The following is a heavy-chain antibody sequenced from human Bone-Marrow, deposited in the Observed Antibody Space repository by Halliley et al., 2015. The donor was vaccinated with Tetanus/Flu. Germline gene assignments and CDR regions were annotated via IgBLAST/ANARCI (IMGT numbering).Heavy chain of an antibody. CDR1: GFTFSRYE. J-gene: IGHJ1*01. V-gene: IGHV3-48*03. CDR3: ASFYFGSREGSAC. CDR2: ISSDATST. D-gene: IGHD3-10*01. Sequence: VQSGGSLRLSCAASGFTFSRYETDWVRQAPGKGLEWVSYISSDATSTNYADFVKGRFTIYRDNAKNSVYLQMNSLRVEDTAVYYCASFYFGSREGSACWGQGTLVTVSS.